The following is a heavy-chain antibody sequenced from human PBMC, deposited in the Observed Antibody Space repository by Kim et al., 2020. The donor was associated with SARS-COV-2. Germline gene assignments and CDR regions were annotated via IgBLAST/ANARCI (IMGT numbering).Heavy chain of an antibody. CDR3: ARGPRGYSYGYVDY. V-gene: IGHV3-21*01. D-gene: IGHD5-18*01. J-gene: IGHJ4*02. Sequence: ADSVKGRFTISRDNPKNSLYLQMNSLRAEDTAVYYCARGPRGYSYGYVDYWGQGTLVTDSS.